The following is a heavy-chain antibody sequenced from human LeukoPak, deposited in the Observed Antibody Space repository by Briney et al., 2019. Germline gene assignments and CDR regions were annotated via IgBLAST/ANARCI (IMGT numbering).Heavy chain of an antibody. CDR2: IIPILGIA. CDR3: ARDGGAKFSLHFDY. D-gene: IGHD1-26*01. CDR1: GGTFSSYA. Sequence: ASVKVSCKASGGTFSSYAISWVRQAPGQGLEWMGRIIPILGIANYAQKFQGRVTITADKSTSTAYMELNSLRSEDTAVYYCARDGGAKFSLHFDYWGQGTLVTVSS. J-gene: IGHJ4*02. V-gene: IGHV1-69*04.